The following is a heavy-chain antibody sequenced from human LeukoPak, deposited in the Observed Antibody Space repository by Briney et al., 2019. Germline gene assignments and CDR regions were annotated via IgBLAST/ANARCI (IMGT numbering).Heavy chain of an antibody. CDR1: GGTFSSYA. D-gene: IGHD4-23*01. Sequence: EASVKVSCKASGGTFSSYAISWVRQAPGQGLEWMVGIIPIFGTANYAQKFQGRVTITADESTSTAYMELSSLRSEDTAVYYCARTPPDYGGNYYFDYWGQGTLVTVSS. V-gene: IGHV1-69*13. J-gene: IGHJ4*02. CDR3: ARTPPDYGGNYYFDY. CDR2: IIPIFGTA.